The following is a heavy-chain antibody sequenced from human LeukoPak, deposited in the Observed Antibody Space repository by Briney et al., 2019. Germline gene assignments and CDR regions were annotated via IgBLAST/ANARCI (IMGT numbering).Heavy chain of an antibody. CDR3: ARTIVDGGTNF. CDR2: INPSGGST. Sequence: GASVTVSCMASGYTFTGYYIHWMRQAPGQGLEWMGKINPSGGSTSYAQKFQGRVTMTRDTSTSTVYMELSSLRSEDTAVYYCARTIVDGGTNFWGQGTLVTVSS. V-gene: IGHV1-46*01. D-gene: IGHD2-15*01. J-gene: IGHJ4*02. CDR1: GYTFTGYY.